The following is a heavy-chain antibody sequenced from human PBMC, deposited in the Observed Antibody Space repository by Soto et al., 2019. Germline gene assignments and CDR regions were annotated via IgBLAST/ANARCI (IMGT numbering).Heavy chain of an antibody. D-gene: IGHD2-21*01. CDR3: AREMGGIDVWYNWFDP. J-gene: IGHJ5*02. CDR1: GFTFSSYS. Sequence: GGSLRLSCAASGFTFSSYSMNWVRQAPGKGLEWVSYISSSSSTIYYADSVKGRFTISRDNAKNSLYLQMNSLRAEDTAVYYCAREMGGIDVWYNWFDPWGQGTLVTVSS. CDR2: ISSSSSTI. V-gene: IGHV3-48*01.